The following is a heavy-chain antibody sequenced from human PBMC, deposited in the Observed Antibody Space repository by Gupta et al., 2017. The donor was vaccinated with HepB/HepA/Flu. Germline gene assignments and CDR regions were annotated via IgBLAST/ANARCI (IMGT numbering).Heavy chain of an antibody. D-gene: IGHD1-26*01. CDR2: ISTSANSV. Sequence: YNINWVRQAPGKGLEWLSYISTSANSVFYTDSVKGRYIITRDNAQDSLHRQKSNLRYEDTAMYYRANNGTSSTSARFHDIEIWGQGTMVIVSS. CDR1: YN. J-gene: IGHJ3*02. CDR3: ANNGTSSTSARFHDIEI. V-gene: IGHV3-48*02.